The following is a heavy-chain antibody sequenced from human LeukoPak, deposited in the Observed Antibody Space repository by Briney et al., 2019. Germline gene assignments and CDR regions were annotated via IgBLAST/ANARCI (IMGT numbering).Heavy chain of an antibody. V-gene: IGHV1-46*01. CDR1: GYTFTSNY. D-gene: IGHD6-13*01. Sequence: ASVKVSCKASGYTFTSNYIHWVRQAPGQGLEWMGMIYPRDGSTSYAQKFQGRVTVTRDTSTSTVHMELSGLRSEDTAVYYCARDIEAVASNWFDPWGQGTLVTVSS. J-gene: IGHJ5*02. CDR3: ARDIEAVASNWFDP. CDR2: IYPRDGST.